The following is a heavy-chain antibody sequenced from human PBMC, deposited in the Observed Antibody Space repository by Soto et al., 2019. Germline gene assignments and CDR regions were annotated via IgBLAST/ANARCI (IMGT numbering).Heavy chain of an antibody. CDR1: GGSISSGDYY. V-gene: IGHV4-30-4*01. J-gene: IGHJ4*02. CDR3: ARVRFAYTAMAHFDY. D-gene: IGHD5-18*01. CDR2: IYYSGST. Sequence: SETLSLTCTVSGGSISSGDYYWSWIRQPPGKGLEWIGYIYYSGSTYYNPSLKSRVTISVDTSKNQFSLKLSSVTAADTAVYYCARVRFAYTAMAHFDYWGQGTLVPSPQ.